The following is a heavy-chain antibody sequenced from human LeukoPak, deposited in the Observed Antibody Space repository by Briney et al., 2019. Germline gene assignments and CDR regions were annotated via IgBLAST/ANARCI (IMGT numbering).Heavy chain of an antibody. V-gene: IGHV3-64*01. J-gene: IGHJ6*03. CDR3: ARGKDYGSGKGYYYYYMDV. CDR2: ISSNGGST. CDR1: GFTFSSYA. D-gene: IGHD3-10*01. Sequence: PGGSLRLSCAASGFTFSSYAMHWVRQAPGKGLECVSAISSNGGSTYYANSVKGRFTISRDNSKNTLYLQMGSLRAEDMAVYYCARGKDYGSGKGYYYYYMDVWGKGTTVTVSS.